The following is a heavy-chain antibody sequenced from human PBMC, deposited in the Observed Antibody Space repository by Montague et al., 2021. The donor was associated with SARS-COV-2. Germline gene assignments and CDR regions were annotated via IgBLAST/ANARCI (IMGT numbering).Heavy chain of an antibody. Sequence: SETLSLTCTVSGGSISNYYWSWIRQPPGRGLEWIGYIYYSGSTDYSPSLKSRVTISLDTSKNQFYLKVTSVTAADTAVYYCARGGGDYNYGLDVWGPGTTVTVS. CDR1: GGSISNYY. V-gene: IGHV4-59*01. D-gene: IGHD2-21*01. J-gene: IGHJ6*02. CDR3: ARGGGDYNYGLDV. CDR2: IYYSGST.